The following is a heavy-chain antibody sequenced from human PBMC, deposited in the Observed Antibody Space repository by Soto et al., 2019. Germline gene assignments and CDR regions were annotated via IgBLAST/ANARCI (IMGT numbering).Heavy chain of an antibody. D-gene: IGHD3-22*01. CDR2: IYHSGST. CDR1: GASISSSNW. Sequence: SETLSLTCAVSGASISSSNWWSWVRQPPGKGLEWVGEIYHSGSTNYNPSLKSPVTMSVDKSKNQFSLKLTSVTAADTAVYYCARDPRSVIRGYYYYSGMDVWGPGTKVTVSS. J-gene: IGHJ6*02. CDR3: ARDPRSVIRGYYYYSGMDV. V-gene: IGHV4-4*02.